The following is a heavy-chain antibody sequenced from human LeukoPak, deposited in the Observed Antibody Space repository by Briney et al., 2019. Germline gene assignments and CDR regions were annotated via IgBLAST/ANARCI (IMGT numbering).Heavy chain of an antibody. CDR2: INHSGST. D-gene: IGHD6-19*01. V-gene: IGHV4-34*01. Sequence: SETLSLTCAVYGGSFSGYYWSWIRQPPGKGLEWIGEINHSGSTNYSPSLKSRVTISVDTSKNQFSLKLSSVTAADTAVYYCARGRGWYGGNSRTAYYYYGMDVWGQGTTVTVSS. J-gene: IGHJ6*02. CDR3: ARGRGWYGGNSRTAYYYYGMDV. CDR1: GGSFSGYY.